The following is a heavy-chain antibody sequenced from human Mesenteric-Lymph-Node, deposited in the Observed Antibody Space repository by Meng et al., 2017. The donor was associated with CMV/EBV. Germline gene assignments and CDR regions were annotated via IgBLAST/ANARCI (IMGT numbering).Heavy chain of an antibody. J-gene: IGHJ4*02. V-gene: IGHV5-51*01. CDR3: ARSTTVTDFDD. Sequence: CKGSGYKFTNYWIAWVRQMPGKGLECMGIIYPGDSDTKYSPSFQGQVTISADKSISTAYLQWTSLKASDTAMYYCARSTTVTDFDDWGQGTLVTVSS. CDR1: GYKFTNYW. CDR2: IYPGDSDT. D-gene: IGHD4-11*01.